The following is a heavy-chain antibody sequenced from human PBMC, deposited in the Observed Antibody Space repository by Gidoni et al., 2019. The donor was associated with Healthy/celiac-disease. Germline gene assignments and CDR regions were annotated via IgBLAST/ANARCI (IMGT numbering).Heavy chain of an antibody. CDR1: GYTFTSYY. Sequence: QVQLVQSGAELKKPGASVKLSCQASGYTFTSYYLHWVRQAPGQGREWMGIINPSGGSTSYEQKFKGRVTMTRDTSTSTVYMELSSLRSEDTAVYYCARVEDSYGIAFDPWGQGTLVTVSS. J-gene: IGHJ5*02. CDR3: ARVEDSYGIAFDP. CDR2: INPSGGST. V-gene: IGHV1-46*01. D-gene: IGHD5-18*01.